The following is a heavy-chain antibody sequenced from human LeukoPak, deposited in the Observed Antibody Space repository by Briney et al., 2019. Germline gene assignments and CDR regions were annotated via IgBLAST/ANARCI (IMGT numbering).Heavy chain of an antibody. CDR2: IIPIFGTA. D-gene: IGHD3-3*01. CDR1: GGTFSSYA. V-gene: IGHV1-69*13. CDR3: ARTNRELSGYYTRYYYMDV. J-gene: IGHJ6*03. Sequence: GASVKVSCKASGGTFSSYAISWVRQAPGQGLEWMGGIIPIFGTANYAQKFQGRVTITADESTSTAYMELSSLRSEDTAVYYCARTNRELSGYYTRYYYMDVWGKGTTVTVSS.